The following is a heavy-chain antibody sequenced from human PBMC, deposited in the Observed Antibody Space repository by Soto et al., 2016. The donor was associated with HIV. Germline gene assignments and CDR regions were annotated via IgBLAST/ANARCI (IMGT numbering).Heavy chain of an antibody. V-gene: IGHV1-8*02. Sequence: VKVSCKTSGYTFNNYDINWVRQAPGQGLEWVGWISPNSGNTGYAQNFQGRVTFTRNTSITTAYMELTSLRFEDTGTYFCAKGGQQVWSGNDYYYSYMDVWGKGTPVTVSS. D-gene: IGHD5-18*01. J-gene: IGHJ6*03. CDR2: ISPNSGNT. CDR3: AKGGQQVWSGNDYYYSYMDV. CDR1: GYTFNNYD.